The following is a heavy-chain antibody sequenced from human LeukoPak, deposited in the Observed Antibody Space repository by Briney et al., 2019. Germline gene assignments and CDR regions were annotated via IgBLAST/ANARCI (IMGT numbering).Heavy chain of an antibody. CDR2: VSGNGADT. CDR3: AKELIIQPTGTVAFDI. CDR1: GFTFSSYA. D-gene: IGHD1-1*01. V-gene: IGHV3-23*01. Sequence: GGSLRLSCAASGFTFSSYAMSWVRQAPGEGLEWVSAVSGNGADTYYAGSVKGRFTISRDNSKNTLYLQMNSLRAEDTAVYFCAKELIIQPTGTVAFDIWGQGTMVTVSS. J-gene: IGHJ3*02.